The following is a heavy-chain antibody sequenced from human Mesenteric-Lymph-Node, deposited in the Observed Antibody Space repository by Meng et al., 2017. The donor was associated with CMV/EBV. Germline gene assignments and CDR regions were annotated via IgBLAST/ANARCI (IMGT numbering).Heavy chain of an antibody. CDR3: ARQGYYSASGSYHGFDS. CDR1: GGSFSGYY. J-gene: IGHJ4*02. V-gene: IGHV4-34*01. Sequence: SETLSLTCAVYGGSFSGYYWSWIRQPPGKGLVWIGEINHSGSTNYNPSLKSRVTISVDTSKNQFSLKLNSVTAADTAVYYCARQGYYSASGSYHGFDSWGQGTLVTVSS. D-gene: IGHD3-10*01. CDR2: INHSGST.